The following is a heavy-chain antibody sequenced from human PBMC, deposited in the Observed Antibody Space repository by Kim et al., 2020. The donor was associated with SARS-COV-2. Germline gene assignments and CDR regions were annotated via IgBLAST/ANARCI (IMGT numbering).Heavy chain of an antibody. CDR3: TTRPIGAPLDH. J-gene: IGHJ4*02. Sequence: GGSLRLSCAGSGFIFSTYSMNWVRQAPGKGLEWVSSISSDSSYIFYADSVKGRFTISRDNAQNSLYLQMNSLRAEDTAVYYCTTRPIGAPLDHWGPGALVPVSS. CDR2: ISSDSSYI. CDR1: GFIFSTYS. D-gene: IGHD1-1*01. V-gene: IGHV3-21*06.